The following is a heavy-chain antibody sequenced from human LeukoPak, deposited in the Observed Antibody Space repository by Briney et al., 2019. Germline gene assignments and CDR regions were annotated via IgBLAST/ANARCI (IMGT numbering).Heavy chain of an antibody. V-gene: IGHV3-20*04. D-gene: IGHD2-21*02. CDR3: ARAMTDNYYYGMDV. CDR2: VNWNGGSI. CDR1: GFTFDDYG. J-gene: IGHJ6*02. Sequence: GGSLRLSCAASGFTFDDYGMSWVRQAPGKGLEWVSGVNWNGGSIGHADSVKGRFTISRDNAKNSLYLQMNSLRAEDTALYYCARAMTDNYYYGMDVWGQGTTVTVSS.